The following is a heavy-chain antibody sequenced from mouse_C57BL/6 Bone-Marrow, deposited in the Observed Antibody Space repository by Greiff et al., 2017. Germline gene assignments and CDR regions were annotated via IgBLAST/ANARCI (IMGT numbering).Heavy chain of an antibody. V-gene: IGHV1-42*01. CDR1: GYSFTGYY. Sequence: EVQLQQSGPELVKPGDSVKISCKASGYSFTGYYMNWVKPSPEKSLEWIGEINPSTGGTTYHQKFKAKATFTVYKSSSPAYMQLKTLTSEYSTVYYCAREGGGTWHGLSMDYWGQGTSVTVSS. D-gene: IGHD1-1*02. J-gene: IGHJ4*01. CDR2: INPSTGGT. CDR3: AREGGGTWHGLSMDY.